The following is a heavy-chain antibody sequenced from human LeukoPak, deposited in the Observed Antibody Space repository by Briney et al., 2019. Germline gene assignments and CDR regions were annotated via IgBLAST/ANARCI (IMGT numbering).Heavy chain of an antibody. Sequence: PGGSLRLSCAASGFNFNKYWMQWVRQAPGKGLEWVSRIKTDGIGTTYADSVKGRFTISRDNAKNMMFLEMNSLRAEDTAVYYCARGLGWNYFDYWGQGTLVTVSS. V-gene: IGHV3-74*03. CDR2: IKTDGIGT. D-gene: IGHD2-15*01. CDR1: GFNFNKYW. CDR3: ARGLGWNYFDY. J-gene: IGHJ4*02.